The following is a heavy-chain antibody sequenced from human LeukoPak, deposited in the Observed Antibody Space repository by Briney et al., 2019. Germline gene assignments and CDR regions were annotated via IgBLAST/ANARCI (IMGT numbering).Heavy chain of an antibody. Sequence: GGSLRLSCAASGFTFSSYAMSWVRQAPGKGLEWVSAISGSGGSTYYADSVKGRFTISRDNSKNTLYLQMNSLRAEDTAVYYCARVNAGPLYYYYGMDVWGQGTTVTVSS. CDR2: ISGSGGST. V-gene: IGHV3-23*01. D-gene: IGHD2-2*01. J-gene: IGHJ6*02. CDR3: ARVNAGPLYYYYGMDV. CDR1: GFTFSSYA.